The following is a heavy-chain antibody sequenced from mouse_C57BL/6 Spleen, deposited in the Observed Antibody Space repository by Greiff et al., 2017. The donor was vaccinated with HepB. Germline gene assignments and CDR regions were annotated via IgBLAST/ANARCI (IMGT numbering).Heavy chain of an antibody. CDR1: GYSITSGYY. Sequence: EVQLQESGPGLVKPSQSLSLTCSVTGYSITSGYYWNWIRQFPGNKLEWMGYISYDGSNNYNPSLKNRISIPRDTSKNQFFLKLNSVTTEDTATYYCARSYLFDYWGQGTTLTVSS. CDR3: ARSYLFDY. V-gene: IGHV3-6*01. D-gene: IGHD2-12*01. J-gene: IGHJ2*01. CDR2: ISYDGSN.